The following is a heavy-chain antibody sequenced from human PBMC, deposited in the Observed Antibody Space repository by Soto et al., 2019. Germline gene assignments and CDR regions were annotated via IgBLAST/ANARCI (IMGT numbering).Heavy chain of an antibody. CDR3: ARGRESIRFLEWFYYFDY. J-gene: IGHJ4*02. D-gene: IGHD3-3*01. Sequence: ASVKVSCKASGYTFPGYYMHWVRQAPGQGLEWMGWINPNSGGTNYAQKFQGWVTMTGDTSISKAYMELSRLRSDDTAVYYCARGRESIRFLEWFYYFDYWGQGTLVTVSS. V-gene: IGHV1-2*04. CDR1: GYTFPGYY. CDR2: INPNSGGT.